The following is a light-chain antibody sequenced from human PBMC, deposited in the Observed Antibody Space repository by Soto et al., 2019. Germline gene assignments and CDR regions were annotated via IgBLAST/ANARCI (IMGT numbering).Light chain of an antibody. Sequence: DIQVTQSPSTLAASVGDRVTITCRASQSISSRLAWYQQKPGKAPKVMIFDASTLESGVPSRFSGSGSGTEFTLTISSLQPDDFATYYCQQYNDYDITFGQGTRLEIK. J-gene: IGKJ5*01. CDR2: DAS. V-gene: IGKV1-5*01. CDR1: QSISSR. CDR3: QQYNDYDIT.